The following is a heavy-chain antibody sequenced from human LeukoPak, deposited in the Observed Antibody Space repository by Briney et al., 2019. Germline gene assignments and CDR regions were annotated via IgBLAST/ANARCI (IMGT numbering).Heavy chain of an antibody. CDR1: GGSFSGYY. CDR2: INHSGST. CDR3: ARDPISYDFNWFDP. V-gene: IGHV4-34*01. D-gene: IGHD3-3*01. J-gene: IGHJ5*02. Sequence: SETLSLTCAVYGGSFSGYYRSWIRQPPGKGLEWIGEINHSGSTNYNPSLKSRVTISVDTSKNQFSLKLSSVTAADTAVYYCARDPISYDFNWFDPWGQGTLVTVSS.